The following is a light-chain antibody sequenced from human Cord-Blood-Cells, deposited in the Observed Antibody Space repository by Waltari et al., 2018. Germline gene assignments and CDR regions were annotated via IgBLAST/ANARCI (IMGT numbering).Light chain of an antibody. CDR2: DVS. Sequence: QPALTQPASGYGSPGQWITISCTGPSSDVGRYNCGSWYQQHPGKAPKLMIYDVSNRPSGVSNRFSGSKSGNTASLTISGLQAEDEADYYCSSYTSSSTYVFGTGTKVTVL. CDR3: SSYTSSSTYV. J-gene: IGLJ1*01. CDR1: SSDVGRYNC. V-gene: IGLV2-14*03.